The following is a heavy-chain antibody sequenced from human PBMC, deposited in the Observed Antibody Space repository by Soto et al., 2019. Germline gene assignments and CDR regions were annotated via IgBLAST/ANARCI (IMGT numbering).Heavy chain of an antibody. J-gene: IGHJ4*02. CDR1: GFTFSTST. CDR2: ISSTSTYT. Sequence: EVQLVESGGGLVKPEGSLRLSCAASGFTFSTSTMNWVRQAPGQGLEWLSSISSTSTYTYYAASVRGRFTISRDNAKNSLYLQMNSLTAEDTAVYYCARVGSPGYCSGGFCPPPDYWGQGTLVTVSS. CDR3: ARVGSPGYCSGGFCPPPDY. D-gene: IGHD2-15*01. V-gene: IGHV3-21*02.